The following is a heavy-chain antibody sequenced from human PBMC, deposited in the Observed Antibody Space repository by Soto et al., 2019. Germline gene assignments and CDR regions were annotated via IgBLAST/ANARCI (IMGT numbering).Heavy chain of an antibody. D-gene: IGHD3-3*02. CDR1: GYTFTSYG. CDR3: ARDLSFLEWSQGWFDP. CDR2: ISAYNGNT. J-gene: IGHJ5*02. V-gene: IGHV1-18*01. Sequence: ASVKVSCKASGYTFTSYGISWVRQAPGQGLEWMGWISAYNGNTNYAQKLQGRVTMTTDTSTSTAYMELRSLRSDDTAVYYCARDLSFLEWSQGWFDPWGQGTLVTVSS.